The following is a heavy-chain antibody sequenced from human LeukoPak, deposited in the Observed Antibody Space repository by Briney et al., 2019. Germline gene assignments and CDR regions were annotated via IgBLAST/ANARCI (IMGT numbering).Heavy chain of an antibody. CDR3: SRYYYGSGSYYPAGLSEYYYYGMDV. CDR1: GYTFTSYG. CDR2: ISAYNGNT. D-gene: IGHD3-10*01. J-gene: IGHJ6*02. V-gene: IGHV1-18*01. Sequence: ASVKVSCKASGYTFTSYGISWVRQAPGQGLEWMGWISAYNGNTNYAQKLQGRVTMTTDTSTSTAYMELRSLRSDDTAVYYCSRYYYGSGSYYPAGLSEYYYYGMDVWGQGTTVTVSS.